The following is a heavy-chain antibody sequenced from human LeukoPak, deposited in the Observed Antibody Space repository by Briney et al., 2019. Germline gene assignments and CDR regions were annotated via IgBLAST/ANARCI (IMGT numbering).Heavy chain of an antibody. Sequence: SETLSLTCTVSGGSVSSGSYYWSWIRQPPGKGPEWIGYIYYSGSTNYNPSLKSRVTISVDTSKNQFSLKLSSVTAADTAVYYCARVYGDYAEDWFDPWGQGTLVTVSS. V-gene: IGHV4-61*01. CDR1: GGSVSSGSYY. D-gene: IGHD4-17*01. CDR2: IYYSGST. CDR3: ARVYGDYAEDWFDP. J-gene: IGHJ5*02.